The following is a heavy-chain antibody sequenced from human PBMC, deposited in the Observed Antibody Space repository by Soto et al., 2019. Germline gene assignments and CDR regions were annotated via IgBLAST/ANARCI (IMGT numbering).Heavy chain of an antibody. CDR1: GGSFSDYY. CDR2: INHSGIT. CDR3: ARGSRKALAYPSRYFDL. Sequence: PSEPWSPTLTVFGGSFSDYYWSWIRQPAGRGWEWMGEINHSGITHYNPSLKSRVSISLDTAKNQFSLKLNSVTAAGTARDFCARGSRKALAYPSRYFDLWGRRTLVTVS. D-gene: IGHD6-13*01. V-gene: IGHV4-34*01. J-gene: IGHJ2*01.